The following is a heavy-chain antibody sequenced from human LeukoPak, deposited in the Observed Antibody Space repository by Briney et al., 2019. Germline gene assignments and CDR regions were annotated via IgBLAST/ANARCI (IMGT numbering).Heavy chain of an antibody. V-gene: IGHV3-7*03. CDR2: IKQDGSEK. CDR1: GFTFSNYW. Sequence: PGGSLRLSCAASGFTFSNYWMSWVRQAPGKGLEWVANIKQDGSEKYYVDSVKGRFTISRDNAKNTLYLQMNSLRAEDTAVYYCAKLGGYSYGPLGYWGQGTLVTVSS. J-gene: IGHJ4*02. D-gene: IGHD5-18*01. CDR3: AKLGGYSYGPLGY.